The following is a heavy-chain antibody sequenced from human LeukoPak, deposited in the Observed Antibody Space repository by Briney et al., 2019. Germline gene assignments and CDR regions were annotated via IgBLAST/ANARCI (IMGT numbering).Heavy chain of an antibody. CDR2: IIPTLDVA. CDR3: TREGVYSPDPTSYHRLPFDI. CDR1: GDNFSSYV. Sequence: SVKVSCKASGDNFSSYVITWVRQAPGQGLEWMGRIIPTLDVANFAQKFRGRVTITADKFTNTAHLELSSLRSEDTAVYFCTREGVYSPDPTSYHRLPFDIWGKGTVVIVSS. D-gene: IGHD3-16*02. J-gene: IGHJ3*02. V-gene: IGHV1-69*04.